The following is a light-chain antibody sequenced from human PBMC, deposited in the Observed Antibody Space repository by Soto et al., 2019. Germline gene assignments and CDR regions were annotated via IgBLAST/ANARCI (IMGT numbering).Light chain of an antibody. CDR3: SSFARSSTP. J-gene: IGLJ1*01. V-gene: IGLV2-23*02. CDR2: EVS. Sequence: TQPASVSGSPGQSITISCTGTSSDVGSNNLVSWYQQHPGKAPKLMIYEVSRRPSGVSNRFSGSKSGNTASLTISGLQAEDEADYYCSSFARSSTPFGSGTKLTVL. CDR1: SSDVGSNNL.